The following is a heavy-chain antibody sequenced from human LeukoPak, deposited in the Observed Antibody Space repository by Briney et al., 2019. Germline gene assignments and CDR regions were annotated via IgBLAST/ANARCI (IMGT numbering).Heavy chain of an antibody. V-gene: IGHV3-21*01. D-gene: IGHD6-19*01. CDR3: ARDKQGARQWLVLAY. Sequence: GGSLRLSCAASGFTFSSYSMNWVRQAPGKGLEGVSCISSSSYIYYADSVKGRFTISRENAKTSLYLQMNSLRAEDTAVYYCARDKQGARQWLVLAYWGQGTLVTVSS. CDR1: GFTFSSYS. J-gene: IGHJ4*02. CDR2: ISSSSYI.